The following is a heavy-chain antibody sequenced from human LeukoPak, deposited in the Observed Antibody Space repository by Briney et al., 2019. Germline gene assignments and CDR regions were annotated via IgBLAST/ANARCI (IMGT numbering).Heavy chain of an antibody. D-gene: IGHD6-13*01. CDR1: GFTVSSNY. CDR3: ARGKQQLVPPPKYGMDV. V-gene: IGHV3-66*01. J-gene: IGHJ6*02. CDR2: IYSGGST. Sequence: GGSLRLSCAASGFTVSSNYMSWVRQAPGKGLEWVSVIYSGGSTYYADSVKGRFTISRDNSKNTLYLQMNSLRAEDTAVYYCARGKQQLVPPPKYGMDVWGQGTTVTVSS.